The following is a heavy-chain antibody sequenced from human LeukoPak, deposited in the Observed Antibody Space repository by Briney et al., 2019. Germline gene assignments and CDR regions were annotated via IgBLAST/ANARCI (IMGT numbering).Heavy chain of an antibody. V-gene: IGHV3-33*01. Sequence: GGSLRLSCAASGSIFSNHGMHWVRQAPGKGLEWVADIWYDGSNKYYADSVKGRFTISRDNSQNTLYLQMNSLRAEDTAVYYCARDRGVSYFDYWGQGTQVTVSS. D-gene: IGHD3-10*01. CDR3: ARDRGVSYFDY. CDR2: IWYDGSNK. J-gene: IGHJ4*02. CDR1: GSIFSNHG.